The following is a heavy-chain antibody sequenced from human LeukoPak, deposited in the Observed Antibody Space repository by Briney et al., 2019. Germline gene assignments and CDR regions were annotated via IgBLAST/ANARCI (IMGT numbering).Heavy chain of an antibody. D-gene: IGHD6-6*01. V-gene: IGHV1-2*02. J-gene: IGHJ4*02. Sequence: ASVKLSCKASGYTFTGYYMHWVRQAPGQGLEWTGCINLNSGGTNYAQKFQGRGTMTRDTSISTAYAELSRLRSDDTAVYYCARDRSITSSIAARIPSDYWGQGTLVTVSS. CDR1: GYTFTGYY. CDR3: ARDRSITSSIAARIPSDY. CDR2: INLNSGGT.